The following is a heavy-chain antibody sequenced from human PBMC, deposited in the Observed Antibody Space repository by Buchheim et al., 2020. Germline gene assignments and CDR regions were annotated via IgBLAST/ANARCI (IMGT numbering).Heavy chain of an antibody. V-gene: IGHV3-7*01. CDR1: GFTFSNYW. Sequence: EVQLVESGGGLVQPGGSLRLSCAASGFTFSNYWMSWVRQAPGKGLEWVANIKQDGSEKYHVDSVKGRFTISRDNDKNSLYLQMNSLRAEDTAVYYCARDRVRGYFDYWGQGTL. CDR3: ARDRVRGYFDY. CDR2: IKQDGSEK. J-gene: IGHJ4*02. D-gene: IGHD2-21*01.